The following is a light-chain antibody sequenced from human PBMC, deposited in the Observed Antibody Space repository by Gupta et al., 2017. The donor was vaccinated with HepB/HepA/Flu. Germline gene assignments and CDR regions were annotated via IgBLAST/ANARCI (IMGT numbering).Light chain of an antibody. V-gene: IGLV2-14*03. Sequence: QSALTPPASVSGSSGQSITISCTGTNSDIGGYNCVSCYQQYPGRPPTLLICDDSNRPSGISNRFSGSKSGNTASLTISGLQAEDEAYYYCASCSTSGTLVLFGGGTKLTVL. J-gene: IGLJ2*01. CDR3: ASCSTSGTLVL. CDR1: NSDIGGYNC. CDR2: DDS.